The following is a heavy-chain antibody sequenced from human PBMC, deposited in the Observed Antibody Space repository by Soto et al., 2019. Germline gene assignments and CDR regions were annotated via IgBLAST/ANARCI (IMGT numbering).Heavy chain of an antibody. CDR1: GFTFDDYA. CDR2: ISWNSGSI. Sequence: GGSLRLSCAASGFTFDDYAMHWVRQAPGKGLEWVSGISWNSGSIGYADSVKGRFTISRDNAKNSLYLQMNSLRAEDTALYYCAKAEITFGGPMDYWGQGTLVTVSS. D-gene: IGHD3-16*01. CDR3: AKAEITFGGPMDY. V-gene: IGHV3-9*01. J-gene: IGHJ4*02.